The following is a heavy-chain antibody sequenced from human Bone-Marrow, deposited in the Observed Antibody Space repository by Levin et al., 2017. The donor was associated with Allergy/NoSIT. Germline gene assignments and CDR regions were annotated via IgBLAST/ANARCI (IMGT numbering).Heavy chain of an antibody. V-gene: IGHV7-4-1*02. J-gene: IGHJ5*02. CDR3: ARPLDGHNWFDP. Sequence: EASVKVSCKASGYTFSRYAMNWLRQAPGQGLEWMGWIDINSGNPTYAQGFTGRFVFSLDTSVTTAYLQISSLKAEDTAVYYCARPLDGHNWFDPWGQGTLVTVSS. D-gene: IGHD3/OR15-3a*01. CDR1: GYTFSRYA. CDR2: IDINSGNP.